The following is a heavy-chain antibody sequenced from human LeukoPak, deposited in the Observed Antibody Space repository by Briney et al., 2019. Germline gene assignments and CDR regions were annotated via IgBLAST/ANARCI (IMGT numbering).Heavy chain of an antibody. J-gene: IGHJ2*01. CDR3: ARCLGGDYVSGTYWYFDV. Sequence: GGSLRLSCAASGFPVGSYYMSWVRQAPGKGLEWVSVIYIGGRTYYAESVTGRFIISRDNSKNMVYLEMNSLRDEDTAVYYCARCLGGDYVSGTYWYFDVWGRGTLVTVSS. D-gene: IGHD4-17*01. CDR1: GFPVGSYY. CDR2: IYIGGRT. V-gene: IGHV3-53*01.